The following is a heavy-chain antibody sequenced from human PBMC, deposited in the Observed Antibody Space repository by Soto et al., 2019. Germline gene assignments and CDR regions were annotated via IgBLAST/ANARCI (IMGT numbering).Heavy chain of an antibody. CDR3: ARQQLLPYYYALDV. D-gene: IGHD6-6*01. V-gene: IGHV4-59*08. CDR2: IYYRGST. CDR1: GGSISGYY. Sequence: SETLSLTCTVSGGSISGYYWSWIRQPPGKGLEYIGYIYYRGSTNYNPSLKSRVTMSVDTSRNLFSLKVNSVTAADTAVYYCARQQLLPYYYALDVWGQGTTVTVSS. J-gene: IGHJ6*02.